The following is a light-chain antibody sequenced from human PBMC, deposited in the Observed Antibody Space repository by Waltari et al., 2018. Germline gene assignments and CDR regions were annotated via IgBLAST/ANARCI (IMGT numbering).Light chain of an antibody. CDR1: SSTIGNNY. Sequence: QSVLTQPPSVSAAPGQKVTISCSGSSSTIGNNYVSWYQHLPGTAPRLLIYDNNKQTPGNPHRFPSSNAGTSASLGITRLRTGDDADYYCATLRSSLTDGLYVFGTGTKVTVL. J-gene: IGLJ1*01. CDR3: ATLRSSLTDGLYV. CDR2: DNN. V-gene: IGLV1-51*01.